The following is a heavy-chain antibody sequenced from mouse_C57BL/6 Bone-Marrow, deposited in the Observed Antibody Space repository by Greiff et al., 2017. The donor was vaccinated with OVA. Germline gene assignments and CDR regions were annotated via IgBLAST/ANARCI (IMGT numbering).Heavy chain of an antibody. CDR3: TRVYSNYNIDY. V-gene: IGHV5-9-1*02. CDR2: ISSGGDYI. CDR1: GFTFSSYA. J-gene: IGHJ2*01. Sequence: DVMLVESGEGLVKPGGSLKLSCAASGFTFSSYAMSWVRQTPEQRLEWVAYISSGGDYIYSADTVKGRFTIYRDNARNTLYLQMSSLKAENTARYYCTRVYSNYNIDYWGQGTTRTVSA. D-gene: IGHD2-5*01.